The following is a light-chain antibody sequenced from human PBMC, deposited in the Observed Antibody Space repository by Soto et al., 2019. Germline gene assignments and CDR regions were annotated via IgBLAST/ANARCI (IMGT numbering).Light chain of an antibody. V-gene: IGKV3-15*01. CDR1: QSVSDK. Sequence: EILMTQSPGTLSVSPGEGATLSCRASQSVSDKVAWYQQKPGQAPRLLIYGAFNRATAIPARFSGSGSGTEFTLTISSLQSEDFAVYYCQQYYNWPQTFGRGTKV. CDR3: QQYYNWPQT. J-gene: IGKJ1*01. CDR2: GAF.